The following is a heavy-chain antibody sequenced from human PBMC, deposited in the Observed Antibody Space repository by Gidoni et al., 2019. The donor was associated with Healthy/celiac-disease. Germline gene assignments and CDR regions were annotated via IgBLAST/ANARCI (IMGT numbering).Heavy chain of an antibody. CDR2: ISYDGSNK. D-gene: IGHD1-26*01. CDR1: GFTFSSYG. J-gene: IGHJ4*02. V-gene: IGHV3-30*03. CDR3: ATYSGSYVGGFDY. Sequence: QVQLVESGGGVVQPGGSLRLSCAASGFTFSSYGRHWGRQAPGKGLEGVAVISYDGSNKYYAVSVKGLFTIARDNSKTTLYLQMNSLRAEDTAVYYCATYSGSYVGGFDYWGQGTLVTVSS.